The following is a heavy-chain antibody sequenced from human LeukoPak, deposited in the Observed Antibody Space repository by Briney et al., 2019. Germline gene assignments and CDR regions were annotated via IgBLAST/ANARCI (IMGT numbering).Heavy chain of an antibody. CDR1: GFTFSDYY. CDR2: ISSSGSTI. CDR3: AKPWCSGGSCYGTGDY. Sequence: GGSLRLSCAASGFTFSDYYMSWIRQAPGKGLEWVSYISSSGSTIYYADSVKGRFTISRDNAKNSLYLQMNSLRAEDTAVYYCAKPWCSGGSCYGTGDYWGQGTLVTVSS. V-gene: IGHV3-11*01. D-gene: IGHD2-15*01. J-gene: IGHJ4*02.